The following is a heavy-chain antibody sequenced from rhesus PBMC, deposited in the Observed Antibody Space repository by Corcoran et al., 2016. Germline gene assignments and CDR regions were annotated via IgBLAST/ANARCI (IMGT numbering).Heavy chain of an antibody. D-gene: IGHD6-31*01. CDR1: GFTFRSYG. J-gene: IGHJ4*01. CDR2: INSGGGST. CDR3: AKDKLIAAVFDY. Sequence: EVQLVETGGGLVQPGGSLKLSCAASGFTFRSYGMIWVRQAPGKGLEWGSAINSGGGSTDYADSVKGRFTISRDNSKNTLSLQMNSLRAEDTAVYYCAKDKLIAAVFDYWGQGVLVTVSS. V-gene: IGHV3S5*01.